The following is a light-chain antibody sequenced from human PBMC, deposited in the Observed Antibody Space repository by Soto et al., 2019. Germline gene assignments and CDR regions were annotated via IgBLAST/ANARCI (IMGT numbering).Light chain of an antibody. CDR2: GPS. V-gene: IGKV3-20*01. CDR1: QSISSGF. J-gene: IGKJ4*01. Sequence: EIVLTQSPGTLSLSPGERATLSCRASQSISSGFLAWYQQKPGQAPRLLIHGPSSRATGIPDRFSGSGSGTDFTLTISRLEPEDFAVYYCQLLTFGGGTKVEIK. CDR3: QLLT.